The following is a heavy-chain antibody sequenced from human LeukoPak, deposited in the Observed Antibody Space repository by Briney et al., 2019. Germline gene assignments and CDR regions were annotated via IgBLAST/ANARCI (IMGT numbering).Heavy chain of an antibody. CDR2: ITYDGKVQ. CDR3: AKGGYTTWFDP. CDR1: GFAFRTYS. J-gene: IGHJ5*02. D-gene: IGHD2-15*01. Sequence: GGSLRLSCAASGFAFRTYSMHWVRQAPGKGLEWLAVITYDGKVQHYTDSVKGRFTVSRDNSKNTLYLEMNSLRAGDTAVYYCAKGGYTTWFDPWGQGTLVTVSS. V-gene: IGHV3-30*04.